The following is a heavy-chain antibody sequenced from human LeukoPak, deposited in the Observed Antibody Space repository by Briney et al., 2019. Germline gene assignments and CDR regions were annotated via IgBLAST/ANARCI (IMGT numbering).Heavy chain of an antibody. J-gene: IGHJ4*02. Sequence: RTSETLSLTCAVYGGSFSGYNWNWIRQPPGKGLEWIGEINHSGSTNYNPSLKSRVTISVDTSKNQFSLRLSSVTAADTAVYYCAREWGHGDFDYWGQGTLATVSS. CDR3: AREWGHGDFDY. CDR1: GGSFSGYN. D-gene: IGHD1-26*01. CDR2: INHSGST. V-gene: IGHV4-34*01.